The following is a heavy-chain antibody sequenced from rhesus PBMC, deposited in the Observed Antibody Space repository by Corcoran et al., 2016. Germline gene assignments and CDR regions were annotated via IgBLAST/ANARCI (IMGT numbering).Heavy chain of an antibody. D-gene: IGHD5-24*01. Sequence: EVQLVQSGAEVKKPGASVKISCKASGYTFTDYYLHWVRQAPGKGLEWMGRVDPEDGEAIHAQNFQDRVTITAETSTDTAYMELSSLRSEDTAVYYCATEWADTAGTVLYYWGQGVLVTVSS. V-gene: IGHV1-111*02. CDR3: ATEWADTAGTVLYY. CDR1: GYTFTDYY. CDR2: VDPEDGEA. J-gene: IGHJ4*01.